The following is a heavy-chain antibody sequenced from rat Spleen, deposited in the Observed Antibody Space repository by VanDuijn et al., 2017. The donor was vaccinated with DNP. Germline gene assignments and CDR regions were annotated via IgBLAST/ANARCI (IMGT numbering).Heavy chain of an antibody. V-gene: IGHV3-3*01. D-gene: IGHD5-1*01. CDR3: AIQLGVFDY. Sequence: EVQLQESGPGLVKPSQSLSLTCSVTGYSITSNHKWTWIRKFPGNELEWMGYINNAGSTNYNPSLKSRFSITRDTSKNQFFLQVNSVRNEDTATYYCAIQLGVFDYWGQGVLVTVSS. CDR2: INNAGST. CDR1: GYSITSNHK. J-gene: IGHJ2*01.